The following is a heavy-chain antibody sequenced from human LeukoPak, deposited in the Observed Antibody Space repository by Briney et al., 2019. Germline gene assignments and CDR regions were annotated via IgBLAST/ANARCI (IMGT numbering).Heavy chain of an antibody. D-gene: IGHD3-16*01. CDR1: GFIFSSYE. CDR2: ISSGGSII. Sequence: GGSLRLSCAASGFIFSSYETNCVRQAPGKGLEWVSYISSGGSIIYYADSVRGRFTISRDNAKNSLYLQMNSLRAEDTAVYYCARFARFGDLHGGGYFDYWGQGTLVTVSS. V-gene: IGHV3-48*03. CDR3: ARFARFGDLHGGGYFDY. J-gene: IGHJ4*02.